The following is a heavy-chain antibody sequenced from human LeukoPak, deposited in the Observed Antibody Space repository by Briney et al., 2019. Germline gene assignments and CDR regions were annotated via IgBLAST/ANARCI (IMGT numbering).Heavy chain of an antibody. CDR3: ARDPPQGWQLPAPYTWSDP. V-gene: IGHV1-18*01. CDR2: ISAYNGNT. Sequence: ASVKVSCKASGYTFTSYGISWVRQAPGQGLEWMGWISAYNGNTNYAQKFQGRVTMTTDTSRSTAYMELRRLTSDDTAVYYCARDPPQGWQLPAPYTWSDPWGQGPLVTVSS. CDR1: GYTFTSYG. D-gene: IGHD1-26*01. J-gene: IGHJ5*02.